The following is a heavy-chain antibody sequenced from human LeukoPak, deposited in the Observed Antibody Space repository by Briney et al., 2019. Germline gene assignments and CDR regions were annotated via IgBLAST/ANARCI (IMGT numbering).Heavy chain of an antibody. CDR3: ARALGTYRRGYSGYAFDY. CDR1: GFTFSSYS. J-gene: IGHJ4*02. V-gene: IGHV3-21*01. D-gene: IGHD5-12*01. CDR2: ISSSSSYI. Sequence: GGSLRLSCAASGFTFSSYSMNWVRQAPGKGLEWVSYISSSSSYIYYADSVKGRFTISRDNAKNSLYLQMNSLRAEDTAVYYCARALGTYRRGYSGYAFDYWGQGTLVTVSS.